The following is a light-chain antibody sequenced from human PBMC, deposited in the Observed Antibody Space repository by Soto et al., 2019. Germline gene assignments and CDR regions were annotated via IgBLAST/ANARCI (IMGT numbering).Light chain of an antibody. V-gene: IGLV2-11*01. CDR2: DVS. Sequence: SALTQPRSVSGSPGQSVTISCTGASGDVGGYNFVSWYQQHPGKAPTLMIFDVSQRPSGVPDRFSGSKSGNTASLTISGLQAEDEADYYCCSYGGSYTWVFGGGTKLTVL. J-gene: IGLJ3*02. CDR1: SGDVGGYNF. CDR3: CSYGGSYTWV.